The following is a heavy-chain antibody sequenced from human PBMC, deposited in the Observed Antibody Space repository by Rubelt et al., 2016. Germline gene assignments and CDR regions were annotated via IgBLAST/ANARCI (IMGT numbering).Heavy chain of an antibody. J-gene: IGHJ4*02. CDR3: ATVPAYAHYDLNYYFGY. CDR2: IYYSGST. Sequence: QLQLQESGPGLVKPSETLSLTCTVSGGSISSSSYYWGWIRQPPGKGLEWIGSIYYSGSTYYHPSLKRRVTISVDTSKTQFSLKLRSVAAADTAVDYCATVPAYAHYDLNYYFGYWGQGTVVTVSS. CDR1: GGSISSSSYY. D-gene: IGHD2-2*01. V-gene: IGHV4-39*07.